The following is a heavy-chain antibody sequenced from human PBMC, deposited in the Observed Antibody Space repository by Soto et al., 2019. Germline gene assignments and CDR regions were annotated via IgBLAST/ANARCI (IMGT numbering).Heavy chain of an antibody. Sequence: GGSLRLSCAASGFTFDDYAMHWVRQAPGKGLEWVSGISWNSGSIGYADSVKGRFTISRDNAKNSLYLQMNSLRAEDTALYYCAKAPLRFLEWQGYAFDIWGQGTMVTVSS. V-gene: IGHV3-9*01. CDR1: GFTFDDYA. D-gene: IGHD3-3*01. J-gene: IGHJ3*02. CDR3: AKAPLRFLEWQGYAFDI. CDR2: ISWNSGSI.